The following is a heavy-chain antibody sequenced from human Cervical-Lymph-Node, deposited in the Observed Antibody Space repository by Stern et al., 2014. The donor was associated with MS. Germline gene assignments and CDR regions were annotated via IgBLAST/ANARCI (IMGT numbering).Heavy chain of an antibody. CDR3: ARVGYDSSGTVFQFDY. Sequence: QLVQSGGGLVQPGGSLRLSCAASGFTLSDYGMNWVRQAPGKGLEWVSYISSTSSRIHYGDSVKGRFNISRDNAKNSLYLQMNSLRAEDTAVYYCARVGYDSSGTVFQFDYWGQGTLVTVSS. D-gene: IGHD3-22*01. J-gene: IGHJ4*02. CDR1: GFTLSDYG. CDR2: ISSTSSRI. V-gene: IGHV3-48*01.